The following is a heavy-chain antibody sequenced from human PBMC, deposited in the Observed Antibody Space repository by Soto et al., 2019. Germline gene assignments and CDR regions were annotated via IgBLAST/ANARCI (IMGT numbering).Heavy chain of an antibody. CDR2: TRNKANSYTT. CDR3: ARDAIEDYYMDV. CDR1: GFTFSDHY. V-gene: IGHV3-72*01. J-gene: IGHJ6*03. Sequence: PGGSLRLSCAASGFTFSDHYMDWVRQAPGKGLEWVGRTRNKANSYTTEYAASVKGRFTISRDDSKNSLYLQMNSLKTEDTAVYYCARDAIEDYYMDVWGQGTTVTVSS.